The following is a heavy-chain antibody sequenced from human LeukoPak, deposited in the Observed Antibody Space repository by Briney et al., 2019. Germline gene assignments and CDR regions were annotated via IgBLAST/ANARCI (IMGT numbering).Heavy chain of an antibody. J-gene: IGHJ4*02. D-gene: IGHD2-2*01. V-gene: IGHV4-4*02. CDR1: DVSTFRSNW. CDR2: ISPSGST. CDR3: ARLPRRYCSSASGRADTDS. Sequence: SGTLSLPCAVSDVSTFRSNWWSWVRQPPGRGLEWIGQISPSGSTNYNPSLKSRVTISLDTSKNQFSLKLSSVTAADTAVYYCARLPRRYCSSASGRADTDSWGLGTLVTVSS.